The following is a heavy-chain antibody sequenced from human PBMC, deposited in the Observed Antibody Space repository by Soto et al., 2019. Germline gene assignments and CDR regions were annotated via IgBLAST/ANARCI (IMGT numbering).Heavy chain of an antibody. J-gene: IGHJ4*02. Sequence: PGGSLRLSCAASGFTFSSYAMSWVRQAPGKGLEWVSAISGSGGSTYYADSVKGRFTISRDNSKNTLYLQMNSLRAEDTAVYYCAKDYYDILTGYWNLWGQGTLVTSPQ. CDR1: GFTFSSYA. V-gene: IGHV3-23*01. D-gene: IGHD3-9*01. CDR3: AKDYYDILTGYWNL. CDR2: ISGSGGST.